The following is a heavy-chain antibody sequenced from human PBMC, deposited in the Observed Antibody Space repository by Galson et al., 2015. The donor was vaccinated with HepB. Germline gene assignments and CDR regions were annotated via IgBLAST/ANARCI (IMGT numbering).Heavy chain of an antibody. CDR3: ARDSARGVVAATTPRFPLDY. D-gene: IGHD2-15*01. CDR1: GYTFTSYY. CDR2: INPSGGST. J-gene: IGHJ4*02. V-gene: IGHV1-46*04. Sequence: SVKVSCKASGYTFTSYYMHWVRQAPGQGLEWMGIINPSGGSTSYAQKLQGRVTMTRDTSTSTVYMELSSLRSEDTAVYYCARDSARGVVAATTPRFPLDYWGQGTLVTVSS.